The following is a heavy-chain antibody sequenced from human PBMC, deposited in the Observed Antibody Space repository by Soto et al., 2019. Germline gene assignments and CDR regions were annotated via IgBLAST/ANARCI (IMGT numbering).Heavy chain of an antibody. CDR1: GGTFSNYP. CDR2: IIPIFGTV. D-gene: IGHD5-12*01. J-gene: IGHJ2*01. V-gene: IGHV1-69*12. Sequence: QVQLVQSGAEVKKPGSSVKVSCKASGGTFSNYPISWVRQAPGQGLEWMGGIIPIFGTVNYAQKFQGRVTITADESTSTAYMELSSLRSDDTAGYYCARGNHRWLQLWYFDLWGRGTLVTVSS. CDR3: ARGNHRWLQLWYFDL.